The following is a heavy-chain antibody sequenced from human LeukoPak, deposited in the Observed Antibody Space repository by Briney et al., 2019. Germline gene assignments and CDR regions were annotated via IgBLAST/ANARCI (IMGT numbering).Heavy chain of an antibody. V-gene: IGHV4-34*01. J-gene: IGHJ3*02. CDR3: ASIARGGDCCGYAFDI. D-gene: IGHD2-21*02. CDR1: GASFSGYY. CDR2: INHSGST. Sequence: SETLSLTFAVYGASFSGYYWSWIRQPPRKGLEWIGEINHSGSTNYNPSLKSRVTISVDTSKNQFSLKLSSVTAADTAVYYCASIARGGDCCGYAFDIWGQGTMVTVSS.